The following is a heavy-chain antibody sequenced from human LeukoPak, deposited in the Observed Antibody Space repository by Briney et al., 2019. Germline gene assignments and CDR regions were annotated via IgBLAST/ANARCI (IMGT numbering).Heavy chain of an antibody. V-gene: IGHV3-30-3*01. D-gene: IGHD3-9*01. J-gene: IGHJ4*02. CDR2: ISYDGSNK. CDR1: GFTVRSNY. Sequence: GGSLRLSCLASGFTVRSNYMTWVRQAPGKGLEWVAVISYDGSNKYYADSVQGRFTISRDNSKNTLYLQMNSLRAEDTAVYYCARDVLEYFDWSYYFDYWGQGTLVTVSS. CDR3: ARDVLEYFDWSYYFDY.